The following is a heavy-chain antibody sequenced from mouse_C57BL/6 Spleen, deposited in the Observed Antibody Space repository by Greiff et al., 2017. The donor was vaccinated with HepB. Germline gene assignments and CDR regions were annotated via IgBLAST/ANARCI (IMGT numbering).Heavy chain of an antibody. J-gene: IGHJ2*01. CDR2: IDPSGSYT. V-gene: IGHV1-69*01. CDR3: ARAYYYGSIDY. CDR1: GYTFTSYW. D-gene: IGHD1-1*01. Sequence: VQLQQPGAELVMPGASVKLSCKASGYTFTSYWMHWVKQRPGQGLEWIGEIDPSGSYTNYNQKFKGKSTLTVDKSSSTAYMQLSSLTSADSAVYYCARAYYYGSIDYWGQGTTLTVSS.